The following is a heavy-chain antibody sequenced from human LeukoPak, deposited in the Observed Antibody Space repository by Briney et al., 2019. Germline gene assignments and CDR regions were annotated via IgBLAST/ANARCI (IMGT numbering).Heavy chain of an antibody. CDR1: GGSISNYY. J-gene: IGHJ4*02. Sequence: SETLSLTCTVSGGSISNYYWSWIRQPPGKGLEWIGYIYYRGSTNYNPSLKSRVTISVDTSENQFSLKLSSVTAADTAVYYCARHVLGDGYQGLDYFEYWGQGTLVTVSS. CDR2: IYYRGST. D-gene: IGHD5-24*01. V-gene: IGHV4-59*08. CDR3: ARHVLGDGYQGLDYFEY.